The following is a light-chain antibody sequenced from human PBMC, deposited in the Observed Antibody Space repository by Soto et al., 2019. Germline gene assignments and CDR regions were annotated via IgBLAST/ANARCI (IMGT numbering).Light chain of an antibody. V-gene: IGLV1-40*01. J-gene: IGLJ2*01. CDR2: GDN. CDR1: RFNIGAGYD. Sequence: QSVLTQPPSVSGAPGQRLTISCTGSRFNIGAGYDVHWYQHLPGAAPKLLIYGDNNRPSGVPDRFSGSKSGTSASLAITGVQAEDEADYYCQSSDSSLSGWVFGGGTKVTVL. CDR3: QSSDSSLSGWV.